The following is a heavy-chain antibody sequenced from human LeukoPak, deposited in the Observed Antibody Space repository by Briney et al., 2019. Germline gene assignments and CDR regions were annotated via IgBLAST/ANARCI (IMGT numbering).Heavy chain of an antibody. CDR1: GGTFSSYA. Sequence: ASVKVSCKASGGTFSSYAISWVRQAPGQGLEWMGGIIPNFEIAKFAQKFQGRVTITADESTSTAYMELSSLRSEDTAVYYCARGQVWQWQDYWGQGTLVTVSS. J-gene: IGHJ4*02. CDR3: ARGQVWQWQDY. V-gene: IGHV1-69*13. D-gene: IGHD6-19*01. CDR2: IIPNFEIA.